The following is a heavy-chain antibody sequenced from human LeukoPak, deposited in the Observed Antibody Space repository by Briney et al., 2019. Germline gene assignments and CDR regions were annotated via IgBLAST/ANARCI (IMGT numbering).Heavy chain of an antibody. CDR2: INSDESSI. J-gene: IGHJ4*02. V-gene: IGHV3-74*01. D-gene: IGHD3-10*01. Sequence: GGSLRLSCVGSGFTFSSHWMKWVRQAPGKGLVLVSRINSDESSITYADSVKGRFTIFRDNAKNTLYLQMNSLRAEDTAVYYCARDRRPRTGFMVREAYDYWGQGTLVTVSS. CDR3: ARDRRPRTGFMVREAYDY. CDR1: GFTFSSHW.